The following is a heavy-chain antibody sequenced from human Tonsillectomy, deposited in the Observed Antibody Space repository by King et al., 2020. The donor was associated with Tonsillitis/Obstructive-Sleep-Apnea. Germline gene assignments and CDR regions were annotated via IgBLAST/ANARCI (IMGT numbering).Heavy chain of an antibody. CDR2: IYYSGST. CDR1: GGSLSSYY. CDR3: ARGRGNDFWRGYSGEDYFDY. D-gene: IGHD3-3*01. V-gene: IGHV4-59*01. J-gene: IGHJ4*02. Sequence: QLQESGPGLVKPSETLSLPCTVSGGSLSSYYWSWIRPPPGEGPEWIGYIYYSGSTNYNPSLKSRVTISVDTSKNQFSLKRNSVTAADTAVYYCARGRGNDFWRGYSGEDYFDYWGQGTLVTASS.